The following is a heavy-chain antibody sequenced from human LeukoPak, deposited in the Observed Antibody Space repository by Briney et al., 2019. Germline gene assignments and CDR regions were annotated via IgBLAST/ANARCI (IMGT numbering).Heavy chain of an antibody. CDR1: GFIFSSYG. D-gene: IGHD3-10*01. Sequence: PGRSLTLSCAASGFIFSSYGMHWVRQAPGKGLEWVAVISYDGSNKHYADSVKGRFTISRDNSKNTLYLQMNSLRAEDTAVYYCALVVYYYGSGSYAPFDYWSQGTLVTVSS. V-gene: IGHV3-30*03. J-gene: IGHJ4*02. CDR2: ISYDGSNK. CDR3: ALVVYYYGSGSYAPFDY.